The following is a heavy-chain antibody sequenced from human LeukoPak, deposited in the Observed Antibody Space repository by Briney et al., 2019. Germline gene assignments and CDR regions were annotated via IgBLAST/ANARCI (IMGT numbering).Heavy chain of an antibody. D-gene: IGHD6-13*01. V-gene: IGHV4-4*02. CDR1: GGSISGSNW. Sequence: PSETLSLTCAVSGGSISGSNWWSWVRQPPGKGLEWIGEIYHSGSTNYNPSLKSRVTISVDKSKNQFSLKLSSVTAADTAVQYCVRHSGISERFFDSWGQGTLVTVSS. CDR3: VRHSGISERFFDS. CDR2: IYHSGST. J-gene: IGHJ4*02.